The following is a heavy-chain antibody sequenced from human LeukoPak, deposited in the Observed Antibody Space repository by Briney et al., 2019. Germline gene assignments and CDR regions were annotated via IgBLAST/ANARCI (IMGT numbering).Heavy chain of an antibody. D-gene: IGHD6-13*01. CDR2: ITTGEDYT. CDR1: GFNFNDYF. Sequence: GGSLRLSCAASGFNFNDYFMTWIRQAPGKGLEWISYITTGEDYTNYADSVRGRFTVSRDNTKNSLYPQMNSLRDEDTAVYYCARRAGAAAAALRHFDLWGRGTLVSVSS. CDR3: ARRAGAAAAALRHFDL. V-gene: IGHV3-11*06. J-gene: IGHJ2*01.